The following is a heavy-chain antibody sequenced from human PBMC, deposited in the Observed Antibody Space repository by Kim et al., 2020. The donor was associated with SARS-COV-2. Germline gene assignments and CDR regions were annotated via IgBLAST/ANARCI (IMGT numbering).Heavy chain of an antibody. CDR1: GFTFSSYA. CDR3: AKDSAAAPLWAATYYYYGMDV. D-gene: IGHD6-6*01. J-gene: IGHJ6*04. CDR2: ISYDGSNK. V-gene: IGHV3-30-3*01. Sequence: GGSLRLSCAASGFTFSSYAMHWVRQAPGKGLEWVAVISYDGSNKYYADSVKGRFTISRDNSKNTLYLQMNSLRAEHTAVYYCAKDSAAAPLWAATYYYYGMDVWGEGAPVTVSS.